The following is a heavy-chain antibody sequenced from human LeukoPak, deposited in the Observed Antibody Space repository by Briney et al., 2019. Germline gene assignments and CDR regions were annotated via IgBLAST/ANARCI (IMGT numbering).Heavy chain of an antibody. CDR1: GFTFSDYY. V-gene: IGHV3-11*01. Sequence: GGSLRLFCAASGFTFSDYYMSWIRQAPGKGLEWLAYISNSGDTRKYADSVTGRFTISRDNAKNSVFLQMNSLRAEDSGVYYCARDVRGRTPLKLGMKWFDPWGQGTRVTVSS. D-gene: IGHD7-27*01. CDR3: ARDVRGRTPLKLGMKWFDP. CDR2: ISNSGDTR. J-gene: IGHJ5*02.